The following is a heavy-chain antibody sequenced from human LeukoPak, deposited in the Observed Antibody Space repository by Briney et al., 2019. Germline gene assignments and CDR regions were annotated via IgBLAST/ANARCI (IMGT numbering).Heavy chain of an antibody. CDR2: ISSSSSYI. CDR1: GFTFSSYS. J-gene: IGHJ4*02. CDR3: ARRQVSAPFDY. V-gene: IGHV3-21*01. D-gene: IGHD1-14*01. Sequence: GGSLRLSCAASGFTFSSYSMNWVRQAPGKGLEWVSSISSSSSYIYYADSVKGRFTISRDNAKNSLYLQMNSLRAEDTAVYYCARRQVSAPFDYWGQGTLVTVSS.